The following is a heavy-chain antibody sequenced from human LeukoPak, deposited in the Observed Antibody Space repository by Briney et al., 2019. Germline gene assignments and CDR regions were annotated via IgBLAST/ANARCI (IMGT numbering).Heavy chain of an antibody. J-gene: IGHJ4*02. D-gene: IGHD5-18*01. Sequence: PGGSLRLSRAASGLILNYAWMRGVPQASGKGRDRVGRLQRKSVGEPRDYAARVKGRYTIHRDDSKNTLHLQMNSLKTEDTALYYCATAPSGYAYMNGWHLDYWGQGALVTVSS. V-gene: IGHV3-15*01. CDR3: ATAPSGYAYMNGWHLDY. CDR2: LQRKSVGEPR. CDR1: GLILNYAW.